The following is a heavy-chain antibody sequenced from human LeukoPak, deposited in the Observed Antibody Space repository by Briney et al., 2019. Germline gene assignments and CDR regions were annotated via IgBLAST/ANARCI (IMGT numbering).Heavy chain of an antibody. V-gene: IGHV4-61*01. CDR3: ARDEHGDWFDH. Sequence: PSETLSLTCTVSGGSISSSSYYWGWIRQPPGTGLEWIGYIYYSGSTNYNPSLKSRVTISVDTSKNQFSLKLSSVTAADTAVYYCARDEHGDWFDHWGQGTLVTVSS. CDR2: IYYSGST. CDR1: GGSISSSSYY. J-gene: IGHJ5*02. D-gene: IGHD4-17*01.